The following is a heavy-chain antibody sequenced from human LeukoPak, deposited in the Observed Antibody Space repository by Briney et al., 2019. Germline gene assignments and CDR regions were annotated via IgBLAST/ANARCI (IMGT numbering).Heavy chain of an antibody. CDR3: ARDQHYYDNNWFDP. Sequence: SETLSLTCTVSGGSISSYYWSWIRQPPGKGLEWIGYIYYSGSTNYNPSLKSRVTISVDTSKNQFSLKLSSVTAADTAVYYCARDQHYYDNNWFDPWGQGTLVTVSS. V-gene: IGHV4-59*01. CDR1: GGSISSYY. D-gene: IGHD3-22*01. J-gene: IGHJ5*02. CDR2: IYYSGST.